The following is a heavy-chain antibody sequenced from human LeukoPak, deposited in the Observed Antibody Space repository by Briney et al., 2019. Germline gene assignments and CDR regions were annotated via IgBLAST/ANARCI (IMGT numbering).Heavy chain of an antibody. D-gene: IGHD5-24*01. Sequence: GGSLRLSCAASGFTFSSYIMSWVRQAPGERLDWVTYITSTSSTVYYADSVKGRFTVSRDNAKNSLYLQMNNLRDEDTAMFYCARVGDGYSVNYFDFWGQGTLVTVSS. CDR3: ARVGDGYSVNYFDF. J-gene: IGHJ4*02. CDR1: GFTFSSYI. CDR2: ITSTSSTV. V-gene: IGHV3-48*02.